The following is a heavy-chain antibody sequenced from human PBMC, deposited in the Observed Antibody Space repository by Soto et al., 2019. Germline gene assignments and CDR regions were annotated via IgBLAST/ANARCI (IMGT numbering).Heavy chain of an antibody. CDR1: GGSFSGYY. Sequence: SETLSLTCAVYGGSFSGYYWSWIRQPPGKGLEWIGEINHSGSTNYNPSLKSRVTISVDTSKNQFSLKLSSVTAADTAVYYCARGSMVRGVIITPTWFAPWGQGTLVTVSS. CDR3: ARGSMVRGVIITPTWFAP. J-gene: IGHJ5*02. D-gene: IGHD3-10*01. CDR2: INHSGST. V-gene: IGHV4-34*01.